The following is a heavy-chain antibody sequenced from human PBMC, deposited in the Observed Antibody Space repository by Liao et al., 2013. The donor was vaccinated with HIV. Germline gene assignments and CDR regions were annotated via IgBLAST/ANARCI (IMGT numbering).Heavy chain of an antibody. CDR2: INHSGST. Sequence: QVQLQQWGAGLLKPSETLSLTCAVYGGSFSGYYWSWIRQPPGKGLEWIGEINHSGSTNYNPSLKSRVTISVDTSKNQFSLKLRSVTAADTAVYYCARGGRWPRSYYYMDVWGKGTTVTVSS. CDR1: GGSFSGYY. D-gene: IGHD5-24*01. J-gene: IGHJ6*03. CDR3: ARGGRWPRSYYYMDV. V-gene: IGHV4-34*01.